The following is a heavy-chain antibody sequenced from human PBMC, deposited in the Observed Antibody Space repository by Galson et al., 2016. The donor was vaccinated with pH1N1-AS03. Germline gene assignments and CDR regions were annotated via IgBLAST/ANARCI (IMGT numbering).Heavy chain of an antibody. J-gene: IGHJ6*02. Sequence: QSGAEVKKPGESLRISCKGSGYSFPSYWVSWVRQMPGKGLEWMGRIDPRDSYTNYSPSFQGHVTVSADKSISTAYLQWSSLKASDTAMYYCASHRELPLYYYGMDVWGQGTTVTVPS. CDR2: IDPRDSYT. V-gene: IGHV5-10-1*01. CDR1: GYSFPSYW. D-gene: IGHD3-10*01. CDR3: ASHRELPLYYYGMDV.